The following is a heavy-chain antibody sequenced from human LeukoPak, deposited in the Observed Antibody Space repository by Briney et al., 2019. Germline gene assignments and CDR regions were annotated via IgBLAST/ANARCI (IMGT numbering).Heavy chain of an antibody. Sequence: SETLSLTCTVSGGSMSSGTYYWSWIRQPAGNGLEYIGRIFSSGNNNYNPSLKSRITMSTDTSKNQFSLNLSSVTAADSAVYYCASFCASTTCYNGGTNFAFWGQGTLVTVSS. CDR3: ASFCASTTCYNGGTNFAF. CDR2: IFSSGNN. V-gene: IGHV4-61*02. J-gene: IGHJ4*02. D-gene: IGHD2-2*01. CDR1: GGSMSSGTYY.